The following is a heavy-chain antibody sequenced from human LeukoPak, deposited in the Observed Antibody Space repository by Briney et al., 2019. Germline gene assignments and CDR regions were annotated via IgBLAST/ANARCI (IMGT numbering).Heavy chain of an antibody. CDR2: IYYSGST. CDR1: GGSFSSSSYY. CDR3: ARDIGGGYYTGDY. Sequence: SETLSLTCTVSGGSFSSSSYYWGWIRQPPGKGLEWIGSIYYSGSTYYNPSLKSRVTISVDTSKNQFSLKLSSVTAADTAVYYCARDIGGGYYTGDYWGQGTLVTVSS. J-gene: IGHJ4*02. V-gene: IGHV4-39*07. D-gene: IGHD3-3*01.